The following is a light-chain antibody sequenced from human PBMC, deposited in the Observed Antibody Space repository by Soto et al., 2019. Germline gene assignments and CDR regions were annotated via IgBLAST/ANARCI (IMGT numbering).Light chain of an antibody. CDR1: QSVGTI. J-gene: IGKJ2*01. Sequence: IVMTQSPGSLSVSPGERATLACRASQSVGTILVWYQHNPGQDPRLLIYEASTSATDIPARFSASWSGTDFTLSISSLQSDDFAFYYCQQYITSPPYAFGQVNKLYIK. V-gene: IGKV3-15*01. CDR3: QQYITSPPYA. CDR2: EAS.